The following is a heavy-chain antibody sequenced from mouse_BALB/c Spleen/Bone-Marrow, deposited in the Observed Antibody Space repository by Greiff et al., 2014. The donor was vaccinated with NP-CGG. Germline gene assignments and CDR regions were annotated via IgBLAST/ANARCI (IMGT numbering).Heavy chain of an antibody. D-gene: IGHD2-1*01. CDR1: GFNIKDTY. Sequence: EVKLVESGAELVKPGASVKLSCTASGFNIKDTYMHWVKQRPEQGLEWIGRIDPANGNTKYDPKFQGKATITADTSSNTAYLQLSSLTSEDTAVYYCARYGNYCYAMDYWGQGTSVIVSS. V-gene: IGHV14-3*02. CDR3: ARYGNYCYAMDY. CDR2: IDPANGNT. J-gene: IGHJ4*01.